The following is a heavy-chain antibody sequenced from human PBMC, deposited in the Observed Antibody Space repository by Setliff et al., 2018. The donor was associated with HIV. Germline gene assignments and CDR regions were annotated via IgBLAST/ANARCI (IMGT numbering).Heavy chain of an antibody. CDR3: ARPRVFDSFDV. D-gene: IGHD6-6*01. V-gene: IGHV1-2*06. Sequence: GASVKVSCKAIGYMILGYKMNWVRQAPGQGLGWIGRISPNNGAAEYAPKFQGRVSMTLDTSISTAYLEIPRLTSDDAAVYFCARPRVFDSFDVWGQGTKVTVSS. CDR2: ISPNNGAA. CDR1: GYMILGYK. J-gene: IGHJ3*01.